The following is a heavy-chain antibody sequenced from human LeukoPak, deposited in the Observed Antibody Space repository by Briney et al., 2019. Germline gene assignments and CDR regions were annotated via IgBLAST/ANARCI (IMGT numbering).Heavy chain of an antibody. CDR1: GFTFSIYW. CDR3: ARDAPGNTALDY. J-gene: IGHJ4*02. D-gene: IGHD5-18*01. CDR2: INSDGSST. V-gene: IGHV3-74*01. Sequence: GSLRLSCAASGFTFSIYWMHWVRQPPGKGLVWVSRINSDGSSTSYADSVKGRFTISRDNAKNTLYLQMNSPRVEDTALYYCARDAPGNTALDYWGQGSLVTVSS.